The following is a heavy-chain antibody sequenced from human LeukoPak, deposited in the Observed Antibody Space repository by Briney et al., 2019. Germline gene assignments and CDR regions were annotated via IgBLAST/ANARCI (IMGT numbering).Heavy chain of an antibody. D-gene: IGHD1-26*01. CDR3: AKDVGKWESLHFFDY. Sequence: GGSLRLSCADSGFSFSSYWMSWFRQAPGKGLEWVANIKQDGSEKYHVDSVKGRFTISRDNSRNTLYLQMNSLRGDDTAVYYCAKDVGKWESLHFFDYWGQGTLVTDSS. CDR2: IKQDGSEK. CDR1: GFSFSSYW. V-gene: IGHV3-7*03. J-gene: IGHJ4*02.